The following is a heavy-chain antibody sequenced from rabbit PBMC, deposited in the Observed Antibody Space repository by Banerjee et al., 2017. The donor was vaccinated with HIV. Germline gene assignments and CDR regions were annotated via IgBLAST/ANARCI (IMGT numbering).Heavy chain of an antibody. CDR2: IYAGSSGST. Sequence: QEQLVESGGGLVQPGGSLKISCKASGFDFSSSYWICWVRQAPGKGLEWIACIYAGSSGSTYYASWAKGQFTISKTSSTTVTLQMTSLTAADTATYFCADYGGYGDYGYALDLWGQGTLVTVS. D-gene: IGHD2-1*01. V-gene: IGHV1S45*01. CDR3: ADYGGYGDYGYALDL. CDR1: GFDFSSSYW. J-gene: IGHJ4*01.